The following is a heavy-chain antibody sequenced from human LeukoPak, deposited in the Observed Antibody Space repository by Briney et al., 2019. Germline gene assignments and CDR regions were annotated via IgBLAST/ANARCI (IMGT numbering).Heavy chain of an antibody. D-gene: IGHD1-26*01. J-gene: IGHJ4*02. V-gene: IGHV4-59*01. Sequence: PSETLSLTCTVSGGSISSSYWSWIRQPPGKGLEWIGYIYYSGSTNYNPSLKSRVTILVDTSKNQFSLKVSSVTAADTAVYYCARGQYSGSCFDNWGQGSLVTVSS. CDR3: ARGQYSGSCFDN. CDR1: GGSISSSY. CDR2: IYYSGST.